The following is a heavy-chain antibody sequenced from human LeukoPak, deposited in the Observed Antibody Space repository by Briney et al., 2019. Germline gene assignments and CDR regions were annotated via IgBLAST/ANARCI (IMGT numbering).Heavy chain of an antibody. V-gene: IGHV4-59*01. D-gene: IGHD2-15*01. J-gene: IGHJ4*02. CDR3: ARESLYCSGGSCYSDNFDY. CDR2: IYYSGST. CDR1: GGSISSYY. Sequence: PSETLSLTCTVSGGSISSYYWSWIRQPPGKGLEWIGYIYYSGSTNYNPSLKSRVTISVDTSKNQFSLKLSSVTAADTAVYYCARESLYCSGGSCYSDNFDYWGQGTLVTVSS.